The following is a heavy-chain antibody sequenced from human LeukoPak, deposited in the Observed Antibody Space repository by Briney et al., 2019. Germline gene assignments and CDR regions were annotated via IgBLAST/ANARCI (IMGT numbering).Heavy chain of an antibody. CDR3: TRGAYAAGY. CDR2: IRSKGYGGTT. V-gene: IGHV3-49*04. CDR1: GFTFGDYV. D-gene: IGHD4-17*01. Sequence: PGRSLRLSCTASGFTFGDYVMSWVRQAPGKGLEWVGFIRSKGYGGTTEYAASVEGRFTISRDDPKSFAYLQINSLKTEDTGVYYCTRGAYAAGYWGQGTLVTVSS. J-gene: IGHJ4*02.